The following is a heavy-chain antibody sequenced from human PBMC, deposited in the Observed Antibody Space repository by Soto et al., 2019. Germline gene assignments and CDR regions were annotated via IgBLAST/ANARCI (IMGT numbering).Heavy chain of an antibody. CDR2: IYYSRST. CDR1: GGSISSSSYY. Sequence: SETLSLTCTVSGGSISSSSYYWGWIRQPPGKGLEWIGSIYYSRSTYYNPSLKSRVTISVDTSKNQFSLKLSSVTAADTAVYYCARHAIHYYYYMDVWGKGTTVTVSS. J-gene: IGHJ6*03. CDR3: ARHAIHYYYYMDV. V-gene: IGHV4-39*01.